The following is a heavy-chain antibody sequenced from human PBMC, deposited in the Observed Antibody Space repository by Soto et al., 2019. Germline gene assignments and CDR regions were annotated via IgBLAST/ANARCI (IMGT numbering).Heavy chain of an antibody. J-gene: IGHJ6*02. CDR3: ATTIDSDFWTGTTYNGMDL. CDR1: GFNFNKYA. D-gene: IGHD3-3*01. Sequence: EVQLLESGGDLVRPGESLRLSCAASGFNFNKYAMSWVRQAPGEGLEWVSGISCCGGTASYADSVKGRFTIARDDSKNTMSLQMSSVRSDDTAVYFCATTIDSDFWTGTTYNGMDLWGPGTPVSVS. CDR2: ISCCGGTA. V-gene: IGHV3-23*01.